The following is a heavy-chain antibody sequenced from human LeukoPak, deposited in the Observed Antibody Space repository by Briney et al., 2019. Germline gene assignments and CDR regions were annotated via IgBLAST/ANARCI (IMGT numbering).Heavy chain of an antibody. CDR3: ARDLDSGNYFFAY. V-gene: IGHV3-48*03. J-gene: IGHJ4*02. Sequence: GGSLRLSCTASGFTFGDYAMSWFRQAPGKGPQWVSYISGNGGTTHYADSVEGRFTISRDNAKNSLYLQMSSLRAEDTAVYYCARDLDSGNYFFAYWGQGTPVTVSS. D-gene: IGHD3-22*01. CDR2: ISGNGGTT. CDR1: GFTFGDYA.